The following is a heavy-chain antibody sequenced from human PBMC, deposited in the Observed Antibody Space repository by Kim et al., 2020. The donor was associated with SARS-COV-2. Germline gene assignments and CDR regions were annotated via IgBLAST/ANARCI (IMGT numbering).Heavy chain of an antibody. J-gene: IGHJ6*02. Sequence: SETLSLTCTVSGGSISSSSYYWGWIRQPPGKGLEWIGSIYYSGSTYYNPSLKSRVTISVDTSKNQFSLKLSSVTAADTAVYYCARHIVAGTRYLGFYYYYYGMDVWGQGTTVTVSS. CDR1: GGSISSSSYY. CDR2: IYYSGST. D-gene: IGHD6-19*01. V-gene: IGHV4-39*01. CDR3: ARHIVAGTRYLGFYYYYYGMDV.